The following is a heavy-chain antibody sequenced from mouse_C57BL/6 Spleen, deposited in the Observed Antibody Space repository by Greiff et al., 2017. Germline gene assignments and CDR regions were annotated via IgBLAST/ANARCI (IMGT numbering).Heavy chain of an antibody. CDR2: INPNNGGT. V-gene: IGHV1-26*01. CDR3: ASLYGNYGWFAY. Sequence: EVQLQQSGPELVKPGASVKISCKASGYTFTDYYMNWVKQSHGKSLEWIGDINPNNGGTSYNQKFKGKATLTVDKSSSTAYMELRSLTSEDSAVYYCASLYGNYGWFAYWGQGTLVTVSA. J-gene: IGHJ3*01. CDR1: GYTFTDYY. D-gene: IGHD2-1*01.